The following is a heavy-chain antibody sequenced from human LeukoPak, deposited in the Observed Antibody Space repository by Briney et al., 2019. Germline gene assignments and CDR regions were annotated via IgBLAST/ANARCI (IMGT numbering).Heavy chain of an antibody. CDR1: GYTFTGYY. Sequence: ASVKVFCKASGYTFTGYYMHWVRQAPGQGLEWMGWINPNSGGTNYAQKFQGRVTMTRDTSISTAYMELSRLRSDDTAVYYCARDRDISRSNWFDPWGQGTLVTVSS. CDR3: ARDRDISRSNWFDP. D-gene: IGHD2-2*01. J-gene: IGHJ5*02. V-gene: IGHV1-2*02. CDR2: INPNSGGT.